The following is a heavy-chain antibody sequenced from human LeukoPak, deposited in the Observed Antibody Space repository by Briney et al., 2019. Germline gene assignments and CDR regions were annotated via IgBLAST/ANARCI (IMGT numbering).Heavy chain of an antibody. D-gene: IGHD2-2*01. J-gene: IGHJ3*02. CDR3: AREEVVVVPAARNNAFDI. CDR1: GGSFSGYY. V-gene: IGHV4-34*01. CDR2: INHSGST. Sequence: PSETLSLTCAVYGGSFSGYYWSWIRQPPGKGLEWIGEINHSGSTNYNPSLKSRVTMSVDTSKNQFSLKLSSVTAADTAVYYCAREEVVVVPAARNNAFDIWGQGTMVTVSS.